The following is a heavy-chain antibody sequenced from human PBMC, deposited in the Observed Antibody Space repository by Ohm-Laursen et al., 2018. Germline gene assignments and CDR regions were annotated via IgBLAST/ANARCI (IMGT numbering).Heavy chain of an antibody. J-gene: IGHJ6*02. Sequence: ASVKVSCKASGYTFTSYGISWVRQAPGQGLEWMGWISAYNGNTNYAQKLQGRVTMTTDTSTSTAYMELRSLRSDDTAVYYCVRDHIVVVVAAIYGMDVWGQGTTVTVSS. CDR1: GYTFTSYG. CDR3: VRDHIVVVVAAIYGMDV. CDR2: ISAYNGNT. D-gene: IGHD2-15*01. V-gene: IGHV1-18*01.